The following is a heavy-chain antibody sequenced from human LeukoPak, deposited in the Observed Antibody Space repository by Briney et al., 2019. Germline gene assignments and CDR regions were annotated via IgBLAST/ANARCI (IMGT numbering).Heavy chain of an antibody. CDR2: ISSSSSYI. Sequence: GGSLRLSCAASGFTFSSYSMNWVRQAPGKGLEWVSSISSSSSYIYYADSVKGRFTISRDNAKNSLYLQMNSLRAEDTAVYYCARDGVAYYYDSSGYHDYWGQGTLDTVSS. CDR1: GFTFSSYS. CDR3: ARDGVAYYYDSSGYHDY. V-gene: IGHV3-21*01. D-gene: IGHD3-22*01. J-gene: IGHJ4*02.